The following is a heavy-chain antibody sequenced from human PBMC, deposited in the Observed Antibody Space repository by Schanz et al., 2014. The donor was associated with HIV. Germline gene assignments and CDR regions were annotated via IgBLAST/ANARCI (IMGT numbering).Heavy chain of an antibody. J-gene: IGHJ6*02. D-gene: IGHD4-17*01. CDR1: GSSVTYFY. CDR2: VNHRGDT. V-gene: IGHV4-34*02. Sequence: QVQLQQWGAGLLKPSETLSLTCAVYGSSVTYFYWTWIRQSPGKGLEWIAEVNHRGDTNYNPSLKIRVTISVDTSKNQFSLKLDSVTAADTAVYYCARGEGLTTVISPPYYHYYGVDVWGQGTTVTVSS. CDR3: ARGEGLTTVISPPYYHYYGVDV.